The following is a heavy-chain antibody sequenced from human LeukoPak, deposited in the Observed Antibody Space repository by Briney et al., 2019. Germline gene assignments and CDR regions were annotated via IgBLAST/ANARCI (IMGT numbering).Heavy chain of an antibody. CDR2: ISAYNGNT. V-gene: IGHV1-18*04. CDR3: ARSVAAAGTTHKYDY. D-gene: IGHD6-13*01. J-gene: IGHJ4*02. CDR1: GYTFTSYG. Sequence: ASVRVSCKASGYTFTSYGISWVCQAPGQGLEWMGWISAYNGNTNYAQKLQGRVTMTTDTSTSTAYMEQRSLRSDDTAVYYCARSVAAAGTTHKYDYWGQGTLVTVSS.